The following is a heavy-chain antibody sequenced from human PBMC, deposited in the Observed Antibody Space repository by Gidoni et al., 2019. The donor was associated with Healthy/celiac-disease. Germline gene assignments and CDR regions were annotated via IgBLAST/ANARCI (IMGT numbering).Heavy chain of an antibody. D-gene: IGHD6-19*01. CDR2: ISWNSGSI. Sequence: EVQLVESGGGLVQPGRSLRLSCAASGFTFDAYAMHGVRQAPGKGLEWVSGISWNSGSIGYADSVKGRFTISRDNAKNSLYLQMNSLRAEDTALYYCAKDTAAGGYSSGWYGVIDYWGQGTLVTVSS. J-gene: IGHJ4*02. CDR3: AKDTAAGGYSSGWYGVIDY. CDR1: GFTFDAYA. V-gene: IGHV3-9*01.